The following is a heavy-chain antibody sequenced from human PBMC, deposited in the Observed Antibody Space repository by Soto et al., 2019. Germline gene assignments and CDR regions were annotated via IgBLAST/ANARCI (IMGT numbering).Heavy chain of an antibody. J-gene: IGHJ3*02. CDR2: IYDSGTT. D-gene: IGHD2-21*02. CDR1: GGSMSGYY. Sequence: QVQLQESGPGLEKASETLSLTCTVSGGSMSGYYWSWIRQPPGKGLEWIGFIYDSGTTTYNPSLKGRGTISIDTSKNQFSLKLTSVTAADTAVYYCARVSHIVVVPAVRGAFDIWGQGTMITVPS. V-gene: IGHV4-59*01. CDR3: ARVSHIVVVPAVRGAFDI.